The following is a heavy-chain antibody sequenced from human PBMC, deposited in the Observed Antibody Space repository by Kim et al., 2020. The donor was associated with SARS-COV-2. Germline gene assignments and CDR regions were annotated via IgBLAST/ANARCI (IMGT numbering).Heavy chain of an antibody. D-gene: IGHD5-18*01. V-gene: IGHV4-39*01. CDR2: IYYSGST. CDR1: GGSISSSSYY. Sequence: SETLSLTCTVSGGSISSSSYYWGWIRQPPGKGLEWIGSIYYSGSTYYNPSLKSRVTISVDTSKNQFSLKLSSVTAADTAVYYCASPLIREYSYGNYWYFDLWGRGTLVTVSS. CDR3: ASPLIREYSYGNYWYFDL. J-gene: IGHJ2*01.